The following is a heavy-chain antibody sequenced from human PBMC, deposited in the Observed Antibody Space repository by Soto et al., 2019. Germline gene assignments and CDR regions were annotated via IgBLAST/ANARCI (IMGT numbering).Heavy chain of an antibody. CDR3: ARVPREEDYVDYHSPVLGFQLTLFSDL. J-gene: IGHJ2*01. D-gene: IGHD4-17*01. Sequence: PGQGLEWMGWISAYNGNTNYAQKLQGRVTMTTDTSTSTAYMELRSLRSDDTAVYYCARVPREEDYVDYHSPVLGFQLTLFSDL. CDR2: ISAYNGNT. V-gene: IGHV1-18*01.